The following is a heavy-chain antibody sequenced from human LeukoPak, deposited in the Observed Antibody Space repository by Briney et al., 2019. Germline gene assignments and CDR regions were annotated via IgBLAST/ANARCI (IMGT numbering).Heavy chain of an antibody. D-gene: IGHD2-21*01. Sequence: SQTLSLTRAISGDSVVTNNVAWNWIRQSPSRGLEWLGRTYLRSKWYNEYAVSVKSRITINPDTSRNHFHLQLISVMPEDAAVYYCTRGKYSGFDIWGQGTMVTVSS. J-gene: IGHJ3*02. V-gene: IGHV6-1*01. CDR3: TRGKYSGFDI. CDR2: TYLRSKWYN. CDR1: GDSVVTNNVA.